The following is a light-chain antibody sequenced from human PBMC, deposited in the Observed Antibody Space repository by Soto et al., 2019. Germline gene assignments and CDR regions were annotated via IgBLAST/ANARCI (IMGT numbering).Light chain of an antibody. CDR1: SSDIGGYNY. J-gene: IGLJ1*01. CDR2: DVS. Sequence: QSVLTQPASMSGSPGQSVTISCAGTSSDIGGYNYVSWYQHHPGKAPKLIIYDVSSRPSGVSHRFSDSKSGNTASLTISGLQAEDEADYYCSSFSAASPLFGTGTKVTV. CDR3: SSFSAASPL. V-gene: IGLV2-14*01.